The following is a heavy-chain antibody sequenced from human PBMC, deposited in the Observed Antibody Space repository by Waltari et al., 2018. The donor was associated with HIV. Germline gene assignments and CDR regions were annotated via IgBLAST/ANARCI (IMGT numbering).Heavy chain of an antibody. CDR3: VTSGYNFVEYGHRLDF. J-gene: IGHJ4*02. CDR1: SFNFDLYS. Sequence: EVRFVESGGGLVRPGGSLRLPCTTSSFNFDLYSITWVRQAPGRGLEWVASISRTGSATYYADVVKGRFTVSRDNSMDMLSLHITSLRVDDTAVYYCVTSGYNFVEYGHRLDFWGRGVLVTIS. D-gene: IGHD1-1*01. CDR2: ISRTGSAT. V-gene: IGHV3-23*04.